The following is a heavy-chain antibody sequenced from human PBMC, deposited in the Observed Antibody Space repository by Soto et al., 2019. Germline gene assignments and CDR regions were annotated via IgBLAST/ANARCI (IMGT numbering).Heavy chain of an antibody. Sequence: SVKVSCKASGYTFTGYYMHWVRQAPGQGLEWMGWINPNSGGTNYAQKFQGRVTMTRDTSISTAYMELSRLRSDDTAVYYCAGAWATYYDSRGYGVYGFAIGGYGTMVTVSS. D-gene: IGHD3-22*01. J-gene: IGHJ3*02. CDR3: AGAWATYYDSRGYGVYGFAI. CDR1: GYTFTGYY. V-gene: IGHV1-2*02. CDR2: INPNSGGT.